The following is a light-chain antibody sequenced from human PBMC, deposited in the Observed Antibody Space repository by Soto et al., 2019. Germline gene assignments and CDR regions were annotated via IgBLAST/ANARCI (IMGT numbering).Light chain of an antibody. CDR1: QSISSY. CDR2: AAS. CDR3: QQSYSTPLT. Sequence: DIQMTQSPSSLSASVGDRVTITCRASQSISSYLNWYQQKPGKAPKLLIYAASSLQSGVPSWFGGSGSGTYFTRTISSLQPEDFATYYWQQSYSTPLTFGGGTKVEIK. J-gene: IGKJ4*01. V-gene: IGKV1-39*01.